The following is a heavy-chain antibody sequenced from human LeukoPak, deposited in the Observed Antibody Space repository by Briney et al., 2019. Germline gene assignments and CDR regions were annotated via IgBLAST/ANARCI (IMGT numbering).Heavy chain of an antibody. Sequence: PGGSLRLSCAASGFTFSSYEMNWVRQAPGKGLEWVSYISSSGSTIYYADSVKGRFTISRDNAKNSLYLQMNSLRAEDTAVYYCARDGPDYDILTGYYNYYYYGMDVWGKGTTVTVSS. V-gene: IGHV3-48*03. CDR1: GFTFSSYE. D-gene: IGHD3-9*01. J-gene: IGHJ6*04. CDR2: ISSSGSTI. CDR3: ARDGPDYDILTGYYNYYYYGMDV.